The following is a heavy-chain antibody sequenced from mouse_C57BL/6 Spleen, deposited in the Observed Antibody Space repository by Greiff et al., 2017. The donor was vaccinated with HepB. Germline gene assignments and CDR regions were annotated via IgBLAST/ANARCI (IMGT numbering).Heavy chain of an antibody. CDR2: IYPGSGST. V-gene: IGHV1-55*01. CDR1: GYTFTSYW. CDR3: ARWESNYGGHAMDY. Sequence: VQLQQPGAELVKPGASVKMSCKASGYTFTSYWITWVKQRPGQGLEWIGDIYPGSGSTNYNEKFKSKATLTVDTSSSTAYMQLSSLTSEDSAVYYCARWESNYGGHAMDYWGQGTSVTVSS. J-gene: IGHJ4*01. D-gene: IGHD2-5*01.